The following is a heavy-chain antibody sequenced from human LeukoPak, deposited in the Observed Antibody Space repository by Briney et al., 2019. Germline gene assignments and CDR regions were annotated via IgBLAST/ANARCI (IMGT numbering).Heavy chain of an antibody. J-gene: IGHJ5*02. V-gene: IGHV3-21*01. CDR3: AREPPPQWLSNWFDP. D-gene: IGHD6-19*01. CDR2: ISSSSSYI. CDR1: GFTFSSYS. Sequence: GGPLRLSCAVSGFTFSSYSMHWVRRAPGKGLECVSSISSSSSYIYYADSVKGRFTISRDNAKNSLYLQMNSLRAEDTAVYYCAREPPPQWLSNWFDPWGQGTLVTVSS.